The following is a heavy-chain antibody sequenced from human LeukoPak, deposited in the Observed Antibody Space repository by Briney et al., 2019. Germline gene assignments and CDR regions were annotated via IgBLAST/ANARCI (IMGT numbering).Heavy chain of an antibody. V-gene: IGHV1-18*01. D-gene: IGHD4-17*01. J-gene: IGHJ6*02. CDR1: GYTFSSYV. CDR3: ATDSSGQTGVTTPYY. Sequence: ASVKVSCKASGYTFSSYVITWVRQATGQGLEWMGWITAYNGNTNYAQKLQGRVTMTADTSTSTAYMELRTLRSDDTAVYYCATDSSGQTGVTTPYYWGQGTTVTVSS. CDR2: ITAYNGNT.